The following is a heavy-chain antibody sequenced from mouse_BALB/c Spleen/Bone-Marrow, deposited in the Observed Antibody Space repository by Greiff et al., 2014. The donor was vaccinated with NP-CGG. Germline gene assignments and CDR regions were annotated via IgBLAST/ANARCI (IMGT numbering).Heavy chain of an antibody. Sequence: EVKLVESGGGLVQPGGSLKLSCAASGFTFSNYGMSWVRQTPDKRLELVATINSNGGSTYYPDSVKGRFTISRDTAKNTLYLQMSSLKSEETAMYYCVRGNYGNYVDYFDFWGQGTTLIVSS. CDR2: INSNGGST. J-gene: IGHJ2*01. CDR3: VRGNYGNYVDYFDF. CDR1: GFTFSNYG. D-gene: IGHD2-1*01. V-gene: IGHV5-6-3*01.